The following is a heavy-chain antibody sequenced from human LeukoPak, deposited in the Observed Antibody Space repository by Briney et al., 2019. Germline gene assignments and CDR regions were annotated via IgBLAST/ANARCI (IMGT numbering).Heavy chain of an antibody. CDR3: ARAVVPAAIPVSDY. CDR1: GFTFSSYW. Sequence: PGGSLRLSCAASGFTFSSYWMSWVRQAPGKGLEWVANILPDGSAKNYVDSVKGRFIISRDNAKYSVSLQMNGLRAEDTAVYYCARAVVPAAIPVSDYWGQGTLVTVSS. CDR2: ILPDGSAK. D-gene: IGHD2-2*01. J-gene: IGHJ4*02. V-gene: IGHV3-7*01.